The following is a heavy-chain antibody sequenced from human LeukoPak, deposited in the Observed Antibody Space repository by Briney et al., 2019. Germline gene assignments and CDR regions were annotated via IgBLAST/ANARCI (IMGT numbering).Heavy chain of an antibody. CDR2: ISSSSAST. CDR1: GFTFGDYY. V-gene: IGHV3-11*03. J-gene: IGHJ4*02. CDR3: TRSGSDIVVVPAASDY. Sequence: KPGGSLRLSCAASGFTFGDYYMSWIRQTPGKGLEWVSDISSSSASTNYADSVKGRFTISRDNAKNSLHLQMNSLRAEDTAVYYCTRSGSDIVVVPAASDYWGQGTLVTVSS. D-gene: IGHD2-2*01.